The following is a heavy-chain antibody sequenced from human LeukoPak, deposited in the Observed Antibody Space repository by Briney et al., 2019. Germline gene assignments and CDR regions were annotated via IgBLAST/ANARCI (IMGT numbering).Heavy chain of an antibody. CDR3: AKGGGNGAFDP. CDR2: ISGIADST. D-gene: IGHD4-23*01. CDR1: GFTFSSYA. V-gene: IGHV3-23*01. Sequence: HPGGSLRLSCAASGFTFSSYAMSWVRQAPGKRLECVSHISGIADSTYYTDSVKGRLTISRDNSRNTLYLQMNSLRAEDTAVYYCAKGGGNGAFDPWGQGTLVTVSS. J-gene: IGHJ5*02.